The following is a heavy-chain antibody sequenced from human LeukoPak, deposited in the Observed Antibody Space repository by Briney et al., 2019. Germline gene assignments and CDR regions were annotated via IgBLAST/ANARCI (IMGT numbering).Heavy chain of an antibody. J-gene: IGHJ4*02. CDR3: ARDRGYGDYLNYLDY. CDR1: GGSISSNY. Sequence: SDTLSLTCTVAGGSISSNYWSWIRQPPGKGLEWIGYIYYSGSTNSNPSLKSRVTISVDTSKNQFSLNLSSVTAADTAVYYCARDRGYGDYLNYLDYWGQGTLVTVSS. V-gene: IGHV4-59*01. D-gene: IGHD4-17*01. CDR2: IYYSGST.